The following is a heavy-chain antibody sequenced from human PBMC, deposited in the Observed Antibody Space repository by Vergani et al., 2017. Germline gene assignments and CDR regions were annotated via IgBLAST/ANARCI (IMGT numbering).Heavy chain of an antibody. J-gene: IGHJ5*02. V-gene: IGHV3-33*01. CDR3: ARGHLMTTVTTWAYWFDP. Sequence: QVQLVESGGGVVQPGRSLRLSCAASGFTFSSYGMHWVRQAPGKGLEWVAVIWYDGSNKYYADSVKGRFTISRDNSKNTLYLQMNSLRAEDTAVYYCARGHLMTTVTTWAYWFDPWGQGTLVTVSS. D-gene: IGHD4-17*01. CDR2: IWYDGSNK. CDR1: GFTFSSYG.